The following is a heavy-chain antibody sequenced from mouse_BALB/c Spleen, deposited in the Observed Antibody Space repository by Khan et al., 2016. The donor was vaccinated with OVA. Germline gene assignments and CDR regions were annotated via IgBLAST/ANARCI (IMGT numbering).Heavy chain of an antibody. V-gene: IGHV9-3-1*01. CDR3: ARPPYFSCVLDN. CDR1: GHTFTKFG. J-gene: IGHJ4*01. Sequence: QIQLVQSGPEVKKPGETVKISCKASGHTFTKFGMNWVKQAPGKGLKWMGWINTYTGEPTYADDFNGRFAFSLETSASTAYLQINNLKNEDTATYFCARPPYFSCVLDNWCQGTSVTVSS. CDR2: INTYTGEP. D-gene: IGHD2-10*01.